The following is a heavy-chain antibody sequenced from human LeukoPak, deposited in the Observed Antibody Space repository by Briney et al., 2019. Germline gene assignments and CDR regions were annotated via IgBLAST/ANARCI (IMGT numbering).Heavy chain of an antibody. V-gene: IGHV4-30-4*08. D-gene: IGHD3-3*01. CDR3: AREGSKSGYSPNDSVDY. J-gene: IGHJ4*02. CDR2: IYYSGST. Sequence: SETLSLTCTVSGGSISSGDYYWSWIRQPPGKGLEWIGYIYYSGSTYYNPSLKSRVTISVDTSKSQFSLKLSSVTAADTAVYYCAREGSKSGYSPNDSVDYWGQGTLVTVSS. CDR1: GGSISSGDYY.